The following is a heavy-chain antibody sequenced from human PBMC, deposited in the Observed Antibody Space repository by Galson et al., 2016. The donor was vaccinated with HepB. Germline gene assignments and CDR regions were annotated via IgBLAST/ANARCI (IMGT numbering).Heavy chain of an antibody. CDR2: IIAFFGTA. CDR1: GDTISSYA. D-gene: IGHD5-24*01. CDR3: ARDSSHDRYAHGVDV. V-gene: IGHV1-69*13. J-gene: IGHJ6*02. Sequence: SVKVSCKASGDTISSYAISWVRQAPGQGLEWMGGIIAFFGTAIYAYKFQGRVTFTADESTSTVYMELNSLRSEDTAVYYCARDSSHDRYAHGVDVWGQGTTVTVSS.